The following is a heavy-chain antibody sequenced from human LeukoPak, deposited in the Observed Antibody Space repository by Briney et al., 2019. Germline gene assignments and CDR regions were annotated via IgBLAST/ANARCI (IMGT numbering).Heavy chain of an antibody. CDR1: GFTFSSYA. D-gene: IGHD6-13*01. V-gene: IGHV3-23*01. CDR2: ISGSGGST. Sequence: GGSLRLSCAASGFTFSSYAMSWVRQAPGKGLEWVSAISGSGGSTYYADSVKGRFTISRDNSKNTLYLQMNSLRAEDTAVYYCAKKGDTHGAAAGGEWFDPWGQGALVTVSS. CDR3: AKKGDTHGAAAGGEWFDP. J-gene: IGHJ5*02.